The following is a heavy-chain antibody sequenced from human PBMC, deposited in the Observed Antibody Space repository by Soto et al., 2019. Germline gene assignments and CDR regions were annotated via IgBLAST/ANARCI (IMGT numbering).Heavy chain of an antibody. Sequence: GGSLILSCAASGFTFSSYSMNWVRQAPGKGLEWVSSISSSSSYIYYADSVKGRFTISRDNAKNSLYLQMNSLRAEDTAVYYCARAFDYYGMDVWGQGTTVTVSS. CDR3: ARAFDYYGMDV. CDR1: GFTFSSYS. J-gene: IGHJ6*02. V-gene: IGHV3-21*01. CDR2: ISSSSSYI.